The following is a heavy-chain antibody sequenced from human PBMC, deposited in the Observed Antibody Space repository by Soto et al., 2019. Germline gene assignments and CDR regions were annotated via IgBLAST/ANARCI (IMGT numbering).Heavy chain of an antibody. V-gene: IGHV3-7*01. Sequence: GGSLRLSCAASGFTFSSYWMSWVRQAPGKGLEWVANIKQDGSEKYYVDSLKGRFTISRDNAKNSLYLQMNSLRAEDTAVYYCARGTIFGVVPGYYYMDVWGKGTTVTVSS. D-gene: IGHD3-3*01. J-gene: IGHJ6*03. CDR3: ARGTIFGVVPGYYYMDV. CDR1: GFTFSSYW. CDR2: IKQDGSEK.